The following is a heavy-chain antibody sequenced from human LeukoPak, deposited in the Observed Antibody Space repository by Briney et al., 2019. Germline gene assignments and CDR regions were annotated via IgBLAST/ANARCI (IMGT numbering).Heavy chain of an antibody. D-gene: IGHD5-12*01. Sequence: VSRINSDGSSTSYADSVKGRFTISRDNAKNTLYLQMDSLRAEDTAVYYCARGGGYLSPIXXWGXXT. V-gene: IGHV3-74*01. J-gene: IGHJ4*02. CDR2: INSDGSST. CDR3: ARGGGYLSPIXX.